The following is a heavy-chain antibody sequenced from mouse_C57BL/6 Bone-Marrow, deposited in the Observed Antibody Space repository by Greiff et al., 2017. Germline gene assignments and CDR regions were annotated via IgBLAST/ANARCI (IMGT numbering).Heavy chain of an antibody. CDR3: ARWRYDSAYYAMDY. Sequence: QVQLQQSGAELVRPGSSVKLSCKASGYTFTSYWMHWVKQRPIQGLEWIGNIDPSDSETHYNQKFKDKATLTVDKSSSTAYMQLSSLTSEDSAVYFCARWRYDSAYYAMDYWGQGTSVTVSS. CDR1: GYTFTSYW. CDR2: IDPSDSET. D-gene: IGHD2-4*01. V-gene: IGHV1-52*01. J-gene: IGHJ4*01.